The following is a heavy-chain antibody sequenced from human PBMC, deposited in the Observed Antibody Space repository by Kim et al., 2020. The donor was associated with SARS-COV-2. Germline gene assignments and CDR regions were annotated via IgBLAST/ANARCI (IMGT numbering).Heavy chain of an antibody. CDR2: ISYDGSNK. Sequence: GGSLRLSCAASGFRFSNYAMHWVRQAPGKGLEWVATISYDGSNKNYAASVKGRFTISRDNSKETLYLQMNSLRAGDAAVYYCTREGHTYNFDRSGLEPLKQWYFDVWGRGTLVTVSS. CDR3: TREGHTYNFDRSGLEPLKQWYFDV. J-gene: IGHJ2*01. CDR1: GFRFSNYA. V-gene: IGHV3-30-3*01. D-gene: IGHD3-22*01.